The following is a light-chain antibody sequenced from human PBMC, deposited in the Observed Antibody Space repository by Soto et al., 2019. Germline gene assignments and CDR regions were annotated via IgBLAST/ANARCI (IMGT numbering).Light chain of an antibody. CDR3: CSYAGRYTRV. Sequence: QSALTQPASVSGSPGQSITISCTGTSSDVGGYNYVSWYQQHPGKAPKLMIYEVSNRPSGVSNRFSGSKSGNTASLTISGLQAEDEADYYCCSYAGRYTRVFGGGTKLTVL. CDR1: SSDVGGYNY. J-gene: IGLJ3*02. V-gene: IGLV2-14*01. CDR2: EVS.